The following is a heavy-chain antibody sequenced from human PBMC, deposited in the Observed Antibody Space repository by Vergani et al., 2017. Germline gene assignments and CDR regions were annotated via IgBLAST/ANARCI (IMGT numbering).Heavy chain of an antibody. Sequence: QVQLQESGPGLVKPSQTLSLTCTVSGGSISSGDYYWSWIRQPPGKGLGWIGYIYYSGSTYYNPSFKSRVTISVDTSNNQFSLKLSSVTAADTYVYYCARDRGSGSYYDFAYCDQGTLVAVSS. CDR3: ARDRGSGSYYDFAY. D-gene: IGHD1-26*01. J-gene: IGHJ4*02. V-gene: IGHV4-30-4*08. CDR2: IYYSGST. CDR1: GGSISSGDYY.